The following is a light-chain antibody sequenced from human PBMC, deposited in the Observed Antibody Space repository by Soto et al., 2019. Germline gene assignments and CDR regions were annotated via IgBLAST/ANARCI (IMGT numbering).Light chain of an antibody. CDR3: CAYTNSATLV. J-gene: IGLJ3*02. V-gene: IGLV2-23*02. Sequence: QSALTQPASVSGSPGQSITISCIGTRSDVGSYDLVSWYQQYPRKAPKLMIYEVTKRPSGVSYRFSGSKSGNTASLTIFGLQAEDEADYYCCAYTNSATLVFGEATKVTVL. CDR1: RSDVGSYDL. CDR2: EVT.